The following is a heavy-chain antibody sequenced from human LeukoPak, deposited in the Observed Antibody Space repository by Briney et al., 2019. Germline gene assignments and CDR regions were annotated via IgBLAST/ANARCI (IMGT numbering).Heavy chain of an antibody. V-gene: IGHV4-39*01. J-gene: IGHJ4*02. Sequence: PSETLSLTCTVSGGSISSSSYYWGWIRQPPGKGLEWIGSIYYSGSTYYNPSLKSRVTISVDTSKNQFSLKLSSVTAADTAVYYCAGHPPYSSSCFDYWGQGTLVTVSS. CDR3: AGHPPYSSSCFDY. CDR1: GGSISSSSYY. D-gene: IGHD6-13*01. CDR2: IYYSGST.